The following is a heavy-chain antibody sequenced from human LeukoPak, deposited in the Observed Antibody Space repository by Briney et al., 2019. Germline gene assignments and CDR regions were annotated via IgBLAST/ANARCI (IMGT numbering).Heavy chain of an antibody. D-gene: IGHD6-13*01. J-gene: IGHJ6*02. Sequence: ASVKVSCKASGYTFTGYYMHWVRQAPGQGLEWMGWINPNSGGTNYAQKSQGRVTMTRDTSISTAYMELSRLRSDDTAVYYCAREGRSSSSWYYYYGMDVWGQGTTVTVSS. V-gene: IGHV1-2*02. CDR2: INPNSGGT. CDR1: GYTFTGYY. CDR3: AREGRSSSSWYYYYGMDV.